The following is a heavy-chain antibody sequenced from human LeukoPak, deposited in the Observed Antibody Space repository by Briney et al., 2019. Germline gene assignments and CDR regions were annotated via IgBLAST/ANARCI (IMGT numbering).Heavy chain of an antibody. CDR1: GFTFSSYW. CDR3: ARDRGRTGYSSGWRPFDY. Sequence: GGSLRLSCAASGFTFSSYWMDWVRQAPGQGLVWVSRINSDGSSTSYADSVKGRFTISRDNAKDTLYLQMNSLRAEDTAVYYCARDRGRTGYSSGWRPFDYWGQGTLVTVSS. J-gene: IGHJ4*02. CDR2: INSDGSST. D-gene: IGHD6-19*01. V-gene: IGHV3-74*01.